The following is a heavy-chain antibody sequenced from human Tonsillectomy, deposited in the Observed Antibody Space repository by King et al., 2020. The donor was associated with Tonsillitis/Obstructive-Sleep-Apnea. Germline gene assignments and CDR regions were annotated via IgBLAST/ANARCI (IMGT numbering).Heavy chain of an antibody. Sequence: VQLVESGGGLVKPGGSLRLSCAASGFTFSSYSMYWVRQAPGMGLEWVSSISSRGTYIYYGDSVKGRCTISRDNSKNSLYLQMNSLRAEDTAVYYCARGDIVVVPAATGFDPWGQGTLVTVSS. J-gene: IGHJ5*02. D-gene: IGHD2-2*01. CDR2: ISSRGTYI. V-gene: IGHV3-21*01. CDR1: GFTFSSYS. CDR3: ARGDIVVVPAATGFDP.